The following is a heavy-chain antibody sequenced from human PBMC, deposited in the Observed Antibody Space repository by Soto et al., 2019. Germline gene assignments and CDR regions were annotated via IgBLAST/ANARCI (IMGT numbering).Heavy chain of an antibody. V-gene: IGHV3-72*01. CDR1: GFTFSDHY. CDR2: TRNKANSYTT. Sequence: GGSLRLSCAASGFTFSDHYMDWVRQAPGKGLEWVGRTRNKANSYTTEYAASVKGRFTISRDDSKNSLYLQMNSLKTEDTAVYYCARGGEAVRGVSYMDVWGKGTTVNVSS. J-gene: IGHJ6*03. CDR3: ARGGEAVRGVSYMDV. D-gene: IGHD3-10*01.